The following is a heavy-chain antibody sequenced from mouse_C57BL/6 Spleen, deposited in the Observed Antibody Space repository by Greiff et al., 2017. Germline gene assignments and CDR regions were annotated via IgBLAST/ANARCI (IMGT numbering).Heavy chain of an antibody. V-gene: IGHV1-55*01. CDR3: ARAELVDYYFDY. CDR1: GYTFTSYW. D-gene: IGHD2-13*01. CDR2: IYPGSGST. J-gene: IGHJ2*01. Sequence: QVQLQQPGAELVKPGASVKMSCKASGYTFTSYWITWVKQRPGQGLEWIGDIYPGSGSTNYHEKFKSKATLTVDTSSSTAYLQLSSLTSEDSAVYYCARAELVDYYFDYWGQGTTLTVSS.